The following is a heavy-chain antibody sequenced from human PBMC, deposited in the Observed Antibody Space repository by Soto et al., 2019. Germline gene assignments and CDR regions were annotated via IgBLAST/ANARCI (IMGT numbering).Heavy chain of an antibody. Sequence: EVQLLESGGGLVQPGGALRLSCAASGFTFSSYAMSWVRQAPGKGLEWVSTISGSGGSTYYADSVKGRFTISRDNSKNTLYLQVNSLRAEDTALYYCAKCSPRYSSGLKAYYCDYWGQGTLVTVSS. CDR3: AKCSPRYSSGLKAYYCDY. CDR1: GFTFSSYA. CDR2: ISGSGGST. V-gene: IGHV3-23*01. D-gene: IGHD6-19*01. J-gene: IGHJ4*02.